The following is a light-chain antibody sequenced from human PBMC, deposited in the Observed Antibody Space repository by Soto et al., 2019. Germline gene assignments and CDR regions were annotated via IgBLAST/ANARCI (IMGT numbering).Light chain of an antibody. J-gene: IGLJ1*01. V-gene: IGLV2-14*01. CDR2: EVN. CDR1: SSDIGAYDY. CDR3: FSFTTASSHV. Sequence: QSALTQPASLSGSPGQSITISCTGTSSDIGAYDYVSWSQQHPGKAPKLMISEVNNRPSGVSNRFSGSKSGNTAYLTISGLQLEDVAEQFRFSFTTASSHVFGTGTKVTAL.